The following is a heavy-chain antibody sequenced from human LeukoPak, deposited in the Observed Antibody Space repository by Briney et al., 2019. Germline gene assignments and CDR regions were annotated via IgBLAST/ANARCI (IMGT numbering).Heavy chain of an antibody. J-gene: IGHJ3*02. D-gene: IGHD6-19*01. CDR1: GYTFTSYG. CDR2: VSAYNGNT. Sequence: GASVKVSCKASGYTFTSYGISWVRQAPGQGLEWMGWVSAYNGNTNYAQKLQGRVTMTTDTSTSTAYMELRSLRSDDTAVYYCARVGAVAAADAFDIWGQGTMVTVSS. CDR3: ARVGAVAAADAFDI. V-gene: IGHV1-18*01.